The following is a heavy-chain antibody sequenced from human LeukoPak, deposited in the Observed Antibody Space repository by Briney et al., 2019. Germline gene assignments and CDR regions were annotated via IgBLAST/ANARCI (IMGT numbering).Heavy chain of an antibody. CDR1: GYGFSDVY. Sequence: ASVKVSCKASGYGFSDVYFNWVRQAPGQGLEWMGWINPHGGATNYAQRFQGRVSMDASIDTAYMELSRLTSDDTAVYYCATSSSVTHTRDPWGQGTLVTVSS. CDR2: INPHGGAT. CDR3: ATSSSVTHTRDP. D-gene: IGHD5/OR15-5a*01. V-gene: IGHV1-2*02. J-gene: IGHJ5*02.